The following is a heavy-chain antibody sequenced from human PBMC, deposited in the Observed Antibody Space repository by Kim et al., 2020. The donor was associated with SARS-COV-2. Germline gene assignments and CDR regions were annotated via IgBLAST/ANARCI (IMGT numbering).Heavy chain of an antibody. J-gene: IGHJ6*02. Sequence: SETLSLTCIVSGGSISSYYWSWIRQPPGKGLEWVGYIDYSGSTNYNPSLKSRVTISVDTSKNQFSLKLSSVTAADTAVYYCARVWYSSSENYYYGMDVWGQGTTVTVSS. CDR1: GGSISSYY. D-gene: IGHD6-13*01. V-gene: IGHV4-59*01. CDR3: ARVWYSSSENYYYGMDV. CDR2: IDYSGST.